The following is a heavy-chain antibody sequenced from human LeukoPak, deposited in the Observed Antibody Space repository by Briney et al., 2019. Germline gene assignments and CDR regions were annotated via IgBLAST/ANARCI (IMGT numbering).Heavy chain of an antibody. CDR1: GFTVSSNY. D-gene: IGHD3-22*01. J-gene: IGHJ3*02. Sequence: PGGSLRLSCAASGFTVSSNYMSWVRQAPGKGLEWVSVIYSGGNTYNADSVKGRFTISRDNSKNSLYLQMNSLRAEDTAVCYCAKGIVVVISGNAFDIWGQGTMVTVSS. CDR2: IYSGGNT. CDR3: AKGIVVVISGNAFDI. V-gene: IGHV3-53*01.